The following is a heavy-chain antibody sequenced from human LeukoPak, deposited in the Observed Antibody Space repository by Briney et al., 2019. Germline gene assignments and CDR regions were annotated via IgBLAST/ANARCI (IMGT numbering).Heavy chain of an antibody. J-gene: IGHJ6*04. CDR3: ARAPEGYSYGYYYGMDV. V-gene: IGHV3-33*01. Sequence: GRSLRLSCAASGFTFSSYGMHWVRQAPGKGLEWVAVIWYDGSNKYYADSVKGRFTISRDNSKNTLYLQMNSLRAEDTAVYYCARAPEGYSYGYYYGMDVRGKGTTVTVSS. CDR1: GFTFSSYG. CDR2: IWYDGSNK. D-gene: IGHD5-18*01.